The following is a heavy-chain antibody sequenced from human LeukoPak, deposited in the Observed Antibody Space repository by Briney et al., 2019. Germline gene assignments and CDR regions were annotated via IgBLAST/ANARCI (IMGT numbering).Heavy chain of an antibody. CDR2: ISSSSSYI. CDR1: GFTFSSYS. Sequence: GGSLRLSCAASGFTFSSYSMNWVRQAPGKGLEWVSSISSSSSYIYYADSVKGRFTISRDNAKNSLYLQMNSLRAEDAAVYYCARRNCSGGSCYFDYWGQGTLVTVSS. CDR3: ARRNCSGGSCYFDY. D-gene: IGHD2-15*01. J-gene: IGHJ4*02. V-gene: IGHV3-21*01.